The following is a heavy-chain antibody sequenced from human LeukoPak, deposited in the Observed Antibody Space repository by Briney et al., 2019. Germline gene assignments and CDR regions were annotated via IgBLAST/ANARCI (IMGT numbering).Heavy chain of an antibody. Sequence: GASLKISFKGSGFAFSTYSFAWVRQMPGKGLEWMGVIYAGDSSTRYSPSFQGQVTISVDKSISTAYLQWSSLKASDSAIYYCARHSCYDSWGQGTLVTVSS. J-gene: IGHJ4*02. CDR2: IYAGDSST. CDR3: ARHSCYDS. V-gene: IGHV5-51*01. CDR1: GFAFSTYS. D-gene: IGHD3-16*01.